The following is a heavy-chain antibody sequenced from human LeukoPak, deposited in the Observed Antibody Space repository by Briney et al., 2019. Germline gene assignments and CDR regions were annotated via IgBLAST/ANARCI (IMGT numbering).Heavy chain of an antibody. V-gene: IGHV3-48*01. CDR1: GFTFSDYN. CDR2: ISSGGSIV. J-gene: IGHJ4*02. D-gene: IGHD6-19*01. Sequence: GGSLRLSCAASGFTFSDYNMDWVRQAPGKGLEWVSFISSGGSIVYYADPVKGRFTISRDSAKNSLYLQMTSLRAEDTAVYYCARSVLRYSSGWYYFDYWGQGTLVTVSS. CDR3: ARSVLRYSSGWYYFDY.